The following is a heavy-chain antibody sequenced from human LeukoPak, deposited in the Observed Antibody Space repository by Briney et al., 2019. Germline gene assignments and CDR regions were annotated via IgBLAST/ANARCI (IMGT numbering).Heavy chain of an antibody. CDR2: ISSSSSYI. CDR1: GFTFSSYA. CDR3: ARDLRNFDY. J-gene: IGHJ4*02. V-gene: IGHV3-21*01. Sequence: GGSLRLSCAASGFTFSSYAMSWVRQAPGKGLEWVSSISSSSSYIYYADSVKGRFTISRDNAKNSLYLQMNSLRAEDTAVYYCARDLRNFDYWGQGTLVTVSS.